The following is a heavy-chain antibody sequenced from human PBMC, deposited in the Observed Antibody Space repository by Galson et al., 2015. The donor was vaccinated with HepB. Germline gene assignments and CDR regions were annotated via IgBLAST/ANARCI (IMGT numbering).Heavy chain of an antibody. Sequence: SLRLSCAASGFTFSSYAMHWVRQAPGKGLEWVAVISYDGGNKHYADSVKGRFTISRDNSKNTLYLQTNSLRAEDTAVYYCARGMDTAMVTGDYWGQGTLVTVSS. CDR2: ISYDGGNK. CDR1: GFTFSSYA. D-gene: IGHD5-18*01. J-gene: IGHJ4*02. V-gene: IGHV3-30*04. CDR3: ARGMDTAMVTGDY.